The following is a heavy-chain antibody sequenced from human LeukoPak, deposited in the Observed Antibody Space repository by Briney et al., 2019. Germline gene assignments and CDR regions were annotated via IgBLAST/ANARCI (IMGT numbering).Heavy chain of an antibody. V-gene: IGHV4-4*07. CDR3: ARQWLLTVEYFQH. CDR2: IYTSGST. CDR1: GGSIRSYY. D-gene: IGHD3-22*01. J-gene: IGHJ1*01. Sequence: SETLSLTCTVSGGSIRSYYWSWIRQPAGKGLEWIGRIYTSGSTSYNPSLKSRVTISVDTSKNQFSLKLSSVTAADTAVYYCARQWLLTVEYFQHWGQGTLVTVSS.